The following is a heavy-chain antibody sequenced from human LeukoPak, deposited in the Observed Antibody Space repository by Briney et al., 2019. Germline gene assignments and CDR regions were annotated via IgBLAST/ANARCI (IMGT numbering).Heavy chain of an antibody. V-gene: IGHV4-39*07. CDR3: ATLGFSSGYYYYFDH. Sequence: SETLSLTCTVSGGSISSISYYWGWLRHTPGRGLEWIGSINYRGSTYYNPSLKSRVTISGDTSKNQFSLKLSSVAAADTAVYYCATLGFSSGYYYYFDHWGQGTLVTVSS. D-gene: IGHD3-22*01. CDR1: GGSISSISYY. J-gene: IGHJ4*02. CDR2: INYRGST.